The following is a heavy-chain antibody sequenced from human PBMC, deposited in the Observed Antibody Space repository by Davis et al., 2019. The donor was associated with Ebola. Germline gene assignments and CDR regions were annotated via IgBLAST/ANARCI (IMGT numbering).Heavy chain of an antibody. CDR1: GGSISSSNYY. CDR3: TGRRDQLLTFDY. CDR2: IYYSGST. V-gene: IGHV4-39*01. D-gene: IGHD2-2*01. J-gene: IGHJ4*02. Sequence: PSETLSLTCTVSGGSISSSNYYWGWIRQPPGKGLEWIGTIYYSGSTYYNPSLKSRVTISVDTSKNQFSLKLSSVTAADTAVYYCTGRRDQLLTFDYWSQGTLVTVSS.